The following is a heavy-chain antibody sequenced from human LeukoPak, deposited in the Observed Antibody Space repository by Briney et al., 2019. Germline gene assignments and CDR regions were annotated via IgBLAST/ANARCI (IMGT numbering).Heavy chain of an antibody. CDR2: ISSSSSYI. Sequence: GGSLRLSCAACGLTFSSYSMNWVRQATGKGLEGVSSISSSSSYIYYADSVKGRFTISRDNAKNSLYLQMNSLRAEDTAVYYCARDDVLAGYYVPFDYWGQGTLVTVSS. J-gene: IGHJ4*02. V-gene: IGHV3-21*01. CDR1: GLTFSSYS. D-gene: IGHD3-9*01. CDR3: ARDDVLAGYYVPFDY.